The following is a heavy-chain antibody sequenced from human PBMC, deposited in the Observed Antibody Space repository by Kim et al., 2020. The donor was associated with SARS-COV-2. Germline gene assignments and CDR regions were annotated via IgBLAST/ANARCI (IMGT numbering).Heavy chain of an antibody. D-gene: IGHD3-22*01. Sequence: SETLSLTCAVYGGSFSGYYWSWIRQPPGKGLEWIGEINHSGSTNYNPSLKSRVTISVDTSKNQFSLKLSSVTAADTAVYYCARGSRSSGYSGAFDIWGQGTMVTVSS. V-gene: IGHV4-34*01. J-gene: IGHJ3*02. CDR2: INHSGST. CDR1: GGSFSGYY. CDR3: ARGSRSSGYSGAFDI.